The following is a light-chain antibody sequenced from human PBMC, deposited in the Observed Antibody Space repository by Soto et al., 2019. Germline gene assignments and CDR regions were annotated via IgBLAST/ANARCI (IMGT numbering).Light chain of an antibody. CDR1: QNIKKY. Sequence: DIQMTQSPSSLSASVGDRVTITCRASQNIKKYLNWYQQKPGKAPNLFFYTASSLQVGLPSRFSGSGSGTDFTLTISSLQPEDCATYYCQQSFGTPLTFGGGTKVEIK. CDR2: TAS. CDR3: QQSFGTPLT. J-gene: IGKJ4*01. V-gene: IGKV1-39*01.